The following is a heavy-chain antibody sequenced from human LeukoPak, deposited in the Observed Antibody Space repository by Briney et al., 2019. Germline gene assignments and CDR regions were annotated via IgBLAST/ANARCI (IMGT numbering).Heavy chain of an antibody. V-gene: IGHV4-4*07. CDR2: IYTSGST. D-gene: IGHD3-3*01. CDR1: GGSISSYY. Sequence: PSETLSLTCTVSGGSISSYYWSWIRQPAGKGLEWIGRIYTSGSTNYNPSLKSRVTMSVDTSKNQFSLKLSSVTAADTAVYYCARDRRVLTISYYYMDVWGKGTTVTVSS. CDR3: ARDRRVLTISYYYMDV. J-gene: IGHJ6*03.